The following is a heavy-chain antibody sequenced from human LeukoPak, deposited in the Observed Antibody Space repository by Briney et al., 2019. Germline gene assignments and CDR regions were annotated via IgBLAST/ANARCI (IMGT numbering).Heavy chain of an antibody. D-gene: IGHD2-21*02. Sequence: GGSLRLSCAASGFTFSSYSMNWVRQAPGKGLEWVSSISSSSSYIYYADSVKGRFTISRDNAKNSLYLQMNSLRAEDTAVYYCAKGLVNCGGDCYSGGMDVWGQGTTVTVSS. V-gene: IGHV3-21*04. J-gene: IGHJ6*02. CDR1: GFTFSSYS. CDR2: ISSSSSYI. CDR3: AKGLVNCGGDCYSGGMDV.